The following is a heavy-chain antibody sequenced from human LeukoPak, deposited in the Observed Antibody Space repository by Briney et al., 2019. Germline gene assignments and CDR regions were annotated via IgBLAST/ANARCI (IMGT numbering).Heavy chain of an antibody. J-gene: IGHJ4*02. CDR2: INPKSGGT. Sequence: GASVKVSCKASGYTFTDYYMHWVRQAPGQGLEWMGWINPKSGGTIYAQKFQGRVTMTRDTSISTAYMELSRLRSDDTAVYYCARRYYDSSGPFNYWGQGTLVTVSS. CDR3: ARRYYDSSGPFNY. V-gene: IGHV1-2*02. CDR1: GYTFTDYY. D-gene: IGHD3-22*01.